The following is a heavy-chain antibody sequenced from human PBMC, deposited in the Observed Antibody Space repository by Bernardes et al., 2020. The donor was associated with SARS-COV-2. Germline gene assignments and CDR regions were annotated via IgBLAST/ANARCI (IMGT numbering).Heavy chain of an antibody. CDR1: GGSISSYY. Sequence: ETLSLTCTVSGGSISSYYWSWIRQPPGKGLEWIGYIYYSGSTNYNPSLKSRVTISVDTSKNQFSLKLSSVTAADTAVYYCARPQYQLLSAGAFDIWGQGTMVTVSS. J-gene: IGHJ3*02. CDR2: IYYSGST. D-gene: IGHD2-2*01. V-gene: IGHV4-59*08. CDR3: ARPQYQLLSAGAFDI.